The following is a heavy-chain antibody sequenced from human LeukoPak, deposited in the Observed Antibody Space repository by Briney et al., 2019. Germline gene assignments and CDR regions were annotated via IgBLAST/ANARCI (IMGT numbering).Heavy chain of an antibody. J-gene: IGHJ6*02. CDR2: INHSGST. D-gene: IGHD6-13*01. CDR3: ARGQDYSCSLDV. Sequence: SETLSLTCAVYGGSFSGYYWSWIRQPPGKGLEWIGEINHSGSTNYNPSLKSRVTISVDTSKNQFSLKLSSVTAADTAVYYCARGQDYSCSLDVWGQGTTVTVSS. V-gene: IGHV4-34*01. CDR1: GGSFSGYY.